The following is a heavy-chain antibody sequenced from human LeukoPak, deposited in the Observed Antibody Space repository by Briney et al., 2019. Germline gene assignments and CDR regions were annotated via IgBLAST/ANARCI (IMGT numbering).Heavy chain of an antibody. CDR3: ARVGDCSSTSCYRPHYYYGMDV. J-gene: IGHJ6*02. D-gene: IGHD2-2*02. CDR1: GYTFTSYG. Sequence: ASVKVSCKASGYTFTSYGISWVRQAPGQGLEWVGWISAYNGNTNYAQKLQGRVTMTTDTSTSTAYMELRSLRSDDTAVYYCARVGDCSSTSCYRPHYYYGMDVWGQGTTVTVSS. V-gene: IGHV1-18*01. CDR2: ISAYNGNT.